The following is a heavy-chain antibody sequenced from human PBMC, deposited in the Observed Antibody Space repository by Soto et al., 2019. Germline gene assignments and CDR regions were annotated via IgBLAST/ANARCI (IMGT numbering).Heavy chain of an antibody. Sequence: EAQLVESGGGLVKPGGSLRLSCAASGFTFSSYSMNWVRQAPGKGLEWVSSISSSSSYIYYADSVKGRFTISRDNAKNSLYLQMNSLRAEDTAVYYCAKPYNWNSKGAFDIWGQGTMVTVSS. V-gene: IGHV3-21*01. D-gene: IGHD1-7*01. CDR1: GFTFSSYS. J-gene: IGHJ3*02. CDR2: ISSSSSYI. CDR3: AKPYNWNSKGAFDI.